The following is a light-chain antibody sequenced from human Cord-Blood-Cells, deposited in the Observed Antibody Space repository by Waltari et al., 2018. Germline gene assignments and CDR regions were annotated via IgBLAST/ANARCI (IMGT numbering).Light chain of an antibody. J-gene: IGKJ2*01. CDR1: PGISSY. CDR3: QQYYSYPYT. CDR2: AAS. V-gene: IGKV1-8*01. Sequence: AIRMTQSPSSFPASTGDRVTITCRASPGISSYLAWYQQKPGKAPKLLIYAASTLQSEVPSRCCGSGSGTDFTLTISCLQSEDFATYYCQQYYSYPYTFGQWTKLEIK.